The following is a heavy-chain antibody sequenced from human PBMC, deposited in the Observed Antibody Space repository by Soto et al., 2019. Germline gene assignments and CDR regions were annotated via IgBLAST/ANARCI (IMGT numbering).Heavy chain of an antibody. D-gene: IGHD2-2*01. CDR3: ARADCSSTSCYQIYYYYGMDV. CDR2: ISSSGSTI. J-gene: IGHJ6*02. CDR1: VFTFSDYY. Sequence: AWWSLRLSCSASVFTFSDYYMSWIRQAPGKGLEWVSYISSSGSTIYYADSVKGRFTISRDNAKNSLYLQMNSLRAEDTAVYYCARADCSSTSCYQIYYYYGMDVWGQGTTVTVSS. V-gene: IGHV3-11*01.